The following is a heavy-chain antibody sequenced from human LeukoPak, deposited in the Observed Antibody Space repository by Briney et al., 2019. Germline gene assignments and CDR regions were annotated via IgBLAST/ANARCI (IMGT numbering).Heavy chain of an antibody. CDR2: ICSGGST. D-gene: IGHD1-26*01. Sequence: GGSLRLSCVVSGFTVSSNYMSWVRQAPGKGLEWVSIICSGGSTYYADSVKGRFTISRDNSKNTVYLQMNSLRAEDTAVYYCARANSATIPGVDPWGQGTLVTVSS. J-gene: IGHJ5*02. V-gene: IGHV3-53*01. CDR3: ARANSATIPGVDP. CDR1: GFTVSSNY.